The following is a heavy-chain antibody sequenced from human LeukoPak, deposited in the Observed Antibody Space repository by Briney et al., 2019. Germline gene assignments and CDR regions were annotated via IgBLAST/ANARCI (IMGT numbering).Heavy chain of an antibody. CDR3: ASSISGTYGVDY. Sequence: GGSLRLSCAASGFTFSSYGMHWVRQAPGKGLEWVAVISYDGSNKYYADSVKGRFTISRDNAKNSLYLQMNSLRAEDTAVYYCASSISGTYGVDYWGQGTLVTVSS. CDR1: GFTFSSYG. CDR2: ISYDGSNK. D-gene: IGHD1-26*01. J-gene: IGHJ4*02. V-gene: IGHV3-30*03.